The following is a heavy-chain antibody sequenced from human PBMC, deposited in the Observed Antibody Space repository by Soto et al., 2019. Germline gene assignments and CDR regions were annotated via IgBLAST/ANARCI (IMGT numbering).Heavy chain of an antibody. V-gene: IGHV4-39*01. CDR1: GVSISKTTYY. D-gene: IGHD6-19*01. J-gene: IGHJ4*02. CDR2: IYYSGNT. CDR3: ARHRARSDWDSPLFYFEF. Sequence: SETLSLTCSVSGVSISKTTYYWAWIRQPPGKGLEWIGSIYYSGNTHYKTSLNSRVTISVDTSKNQFSLNLNSVTAADTAKYYCARHRARSDWDSPLFYFEFWGQGTLVTVSS.